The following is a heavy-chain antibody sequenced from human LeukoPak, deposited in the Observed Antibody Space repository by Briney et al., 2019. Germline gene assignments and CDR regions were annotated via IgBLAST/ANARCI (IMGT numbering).Heavy chain of an antibody. Sequence: GGSLRLSCAASGFTFSSNALSWVRQAPGKGLEWVSAISGSGGSTYYAGSVKGRFTISRDNSKNTLYLQMNSLRAEDTAVYYCAVHYDSSGYPYWFDPWGQGTLVTVSS. CDR2: ISGSGGST. J-gene: IGHJ5*02. CDR1: GFTFSSNA. V-gene: IGHV3-23*01. D-gene: IGHD3-22*01. CDR3: AVHYDSSGYPYWFDP.